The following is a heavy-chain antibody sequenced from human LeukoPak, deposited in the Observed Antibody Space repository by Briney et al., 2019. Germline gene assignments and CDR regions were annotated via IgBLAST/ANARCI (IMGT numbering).Heavy chain of an antibody. CDR2: INHSGST. CDR1: GGSFSGYY. Sequence: SETLSLTCAVCGGSFSGYYWSWIRQPPGKGLEWIGEINHSGSTNYNPSLKSRVTISVDTSKNQFSLKLSSVTAADTAVYYCARVSYYNRLYYYYMDVWGKGTTVTVSS. J-gene: IGHJ6*03. D-gene: IGHD3-10*01. V-gene: IGHV4-34*01. CDR3: ARVSYYNRLYYYYMDV.